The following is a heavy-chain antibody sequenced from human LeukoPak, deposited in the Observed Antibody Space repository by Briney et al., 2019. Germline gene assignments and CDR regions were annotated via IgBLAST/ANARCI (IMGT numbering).Heavy chain of an antibody. CDR3: ARQITSEYFQD. CDR2: FYYNGNT. Sequence: SETLSLTCIVSGGSINRSGYYWGWVRQPPGQGLEWNGSFYYNGNTYYNPSLERRLTISVDTSKNQFSLKLSSVTAADTAVYYCARQITSEYFQDWGQGTLVTVSS. D-gene: IGHD1-1*01. J-gene: IGHJ1*01. CDR1: GGSINRSGYY. V-gene: IGHV4-39*01.